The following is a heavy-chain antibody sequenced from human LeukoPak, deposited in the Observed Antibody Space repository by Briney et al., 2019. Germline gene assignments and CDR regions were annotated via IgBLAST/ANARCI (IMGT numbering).Heavy chain of an antibody. CDR2: ISAYNGDT. V-gene: IGHV1-18*01. Sequence: ASVTVSCKASGYTFSDYGISWVRQAPGQGLEWMGWISAYNGDTRLAQKFQGRVTMTTDTSTSTAYMELRSLRSDDTAVYFCARGGQYYDFDYWGQGTLVTVSS. CDR1: GYTFSDYG. CDR3: ARGGQYYDFDY. D-gene: IGHD3-3*01. J-gene: IGHJ4*02.